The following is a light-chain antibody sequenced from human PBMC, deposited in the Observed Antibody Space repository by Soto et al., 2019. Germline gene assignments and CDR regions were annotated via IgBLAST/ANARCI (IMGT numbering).Light chain of an antibody. V-gene: IGKV1-39*01. J-gene: IGKJ1*01. CDR3: QQSYSTPRT. CDR1: QSISSY. Sequence: IQMTQSPSSLSASVGDRVTITCRASQSISSYLNWYQQKPGKVPKLLIYAAFSLQSGVPSRFSGSGSGTDFTLTISSLQPEDFATYYCQQSYSTPRTFGQGTKVDIK. CDR2: AAF.